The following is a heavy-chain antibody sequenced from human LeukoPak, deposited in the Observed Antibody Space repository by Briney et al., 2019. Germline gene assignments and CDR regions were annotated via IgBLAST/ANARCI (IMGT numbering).Heavy chain of an antibody. V-gene: IGHV1-18*01. CDR1: GYTFTSYG. D-gene: IGHD2-15*01. CDR3: ARDLHLVVVAAPFDY. J-gene: IGHJ4*02. CDR2: ISAYNGNT. Sequence: GASVKVSCKASGYTFTSYGISWVRQAPGQGLEWMGWISAYNGNTNYAQKLQGRVTMTTDTSTSTAYMELRSLRSDDTAVYYCARDLHLVVVAAPFDYWGQGTLVTVSS.